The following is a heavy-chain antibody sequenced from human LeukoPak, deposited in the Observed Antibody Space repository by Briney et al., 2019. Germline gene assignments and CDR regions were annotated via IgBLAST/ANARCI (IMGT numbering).Heavy chain of an antibody. CDR1: GFTFSSYS. CDR3: ARDGYSTQRGDY. J-gene: IGHJ4*02. V-gene: IGHV3-7*01. CDR2: IKQDGSEK. Sequence: QSGGSLRLSCAASGFTFSSYSMNWVRQAPGKGLEWVANIKQDGSEKYYVDSVKGRFTISRDNAKNSLYLQMNSLRAEDTAVYYCARDGYSTQRGDYWGQGTLVTVSS. D-gene: IGHD6-13*01.